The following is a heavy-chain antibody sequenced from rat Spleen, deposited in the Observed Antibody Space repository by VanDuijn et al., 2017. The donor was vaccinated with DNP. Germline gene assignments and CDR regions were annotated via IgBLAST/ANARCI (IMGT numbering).Heavy chain of an antibody. CDR3: ARGSTSIYWYFDF. V-gene: IGHV5-20*01. D-gene: IGHD3-1*01. J-gene: IGHJ1*01. Sequence: EVQLVESGGDLVQPGRSLKLSCEASGFTFSNYDMAWVRQAPTKGLEWVAYIRYDGGSRTYYADSVKGRFTISRDDAKSGLYLQMNSLKSEDTATYYCARGSTSIYWYFDFWGPGTMVTVSS. CDR2: IRYDGGSRT. CDR1: GFTFSNYD.